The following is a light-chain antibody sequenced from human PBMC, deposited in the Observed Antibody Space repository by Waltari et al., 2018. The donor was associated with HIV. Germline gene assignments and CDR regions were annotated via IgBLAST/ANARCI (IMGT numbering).Light chain of an antibody. J-gene: IGLJ2*01. CDR3: ASWDDSLNGPV. CDR2: GNN. CDR1: TPNIGRNT. Sequence: QSVLTQPPSASGTPEQRVTISCSGTTPNIGRNTVSWFQQFPGTAPKVRIYGNNQRPSGVPDRVSGSKSGTSASLAISGLQSEDEADYDGASWDDSLNGPVFGGGTKLTVV. V-gene: IGLV1-44*01.